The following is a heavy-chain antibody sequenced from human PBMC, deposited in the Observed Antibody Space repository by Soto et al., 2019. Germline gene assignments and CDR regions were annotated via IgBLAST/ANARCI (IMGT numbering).Heavy chain of an antibody. CDR3: ARSGELLQTFDS. J-gene: IGHJ4*02. CDR2: TTGSSEYK. Sequence: GGSLRLSCVVSGVSFSDYSMNWVRQAPGKGLEWVSLTTGSSEYKYYAGSVKGRFTVSRDNAKNSLYLQMNSLTVEDTAVYYCARSGELLQTFDSWGQGTLVTVSS. D-gene: IGHD1-26*01. CDR1: GVSFSDYS. V-gene: IGHV3-21*06.